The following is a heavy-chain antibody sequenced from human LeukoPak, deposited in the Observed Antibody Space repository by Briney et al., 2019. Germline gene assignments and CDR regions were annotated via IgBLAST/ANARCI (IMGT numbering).Heavy chain of an antibody. Sequence: GGSLRLSCAASGFTFSSYGMHWVRQAPGKGLEWVAFIRYDGSNKYYADSLKGRFTISRDNSKNTLYLQMNSLRAEDTAVYFCARDHLTVYDFWSGYAPLDYWGQGTLVTVSS. V-gene: IGHV3-30*02. CDR3: ARDHLTVYDFWSGYAPLDY. CDR2: IRYDGSNK. D-gene: IGHD3-3*01. CDR1: GFTFSSYG. J-gene: IGHJ4*02.